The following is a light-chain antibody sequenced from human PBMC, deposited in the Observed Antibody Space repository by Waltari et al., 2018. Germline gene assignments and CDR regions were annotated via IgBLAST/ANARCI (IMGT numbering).Light chain of an antibody. J-gene: IGLJ1*01. V-gene: IGLV2-14*01. CDR2: EVS. Sequence: QSALTQPASVSGSPGQSLTIPCSGSDTHLGACDSLAWYQQHPGKAPHLIIYEVSNRPSGISNRFSASKSGNTASLTISGLQAEDKADYYCSSYTTSSAPGVFGTGTRVTVL. CDR3: SSYTTSSAPGV. CDR1: DTHLGACDS.